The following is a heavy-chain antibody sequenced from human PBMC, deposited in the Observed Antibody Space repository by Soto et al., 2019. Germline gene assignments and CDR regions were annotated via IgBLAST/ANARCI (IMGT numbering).Heavy chain of an antibody. Sequence: GASVKVSCKASGFTFTSSAVQWLRQARGQRLEWIGWIVVGSGNTNYAQKFQERVTITRDMSTSTAYMELSSLRSEDTAVYYCAADRPYCSGGSCYSVSGYWGQGTLVTVSS. CDR1: GFTFTSSA. J-gene: IGHJ4*02. CDR2: IVVGSGNT. D-gene: IGHD2-15*01. V-gene: IGHV1-58*01. CDR3: AADRPYCSGGSCYSVSGY.